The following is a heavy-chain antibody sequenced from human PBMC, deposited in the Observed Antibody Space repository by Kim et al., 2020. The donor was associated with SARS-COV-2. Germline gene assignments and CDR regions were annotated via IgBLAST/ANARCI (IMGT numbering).Heavy chain of an antibody. V-gene: IGHV4-59*01. Sequence: SETLSLTCTVSGGSIRSYYWSWIRQPPWKGLEWIGFMHYSGSTNYNPSLKSRVTISLDTSKNQFSLKLSSVTAADTAVYYCARDSGIAVAGEGFDYWGQGTLVTVSS. CDR1: GGSIRSYY. J-gene: IGHJ4*02. CDR2: MHYSGST. D-gene: IGHD6-19*01. CDR3: ARDSGIAVAGEGFDY.